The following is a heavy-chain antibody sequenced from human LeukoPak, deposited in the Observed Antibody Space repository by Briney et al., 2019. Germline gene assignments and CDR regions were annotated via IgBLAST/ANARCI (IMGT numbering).Heavy chain of an antibody. CDR1: GYTFTSYG. D-gene: IGHD1-7*01. CDR3: ARLITGTTEAVVGWFDP. CDR2: ISAYNGNT. J-gene: IGHJ5*02. Sequence: ASVKVSCKASGYTFTSYGISWVRQAPGQGLEWMGWISAYNGNTNYAQKLQGRVTMTTDTSTSTAYMELRSLRSDDTAVYYCARLITGTTEAVVGWFDPWGQGTLVTVSS. V-gene: IGHV1-18*01.